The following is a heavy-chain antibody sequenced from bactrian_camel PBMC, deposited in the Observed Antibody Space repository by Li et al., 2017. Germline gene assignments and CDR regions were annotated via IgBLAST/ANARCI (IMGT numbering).Heavy chain of an antibody. CDR1: GITFSRHD. CDR3: AGDGGATYQTMRNGCGAKRSFPVNEYKN. J-gene: IGHJ4*01. Sequence: HVQLVESGGGLVQPGESLRLSCVASGITFSRHDMSWVRQAPGKEVEWVAGITSLPSLFRAASYADSVKGRFTISQDNAKNTLYLQMDNLQLADSGVYYCAGDGGATYQTMRNGCGAKRSFPVNEYKNWGQGTQVTVS. V-gene: IGHV3S6*01. CDR2: ITSLPSLFRAA. D-gene: IGHD4*01.